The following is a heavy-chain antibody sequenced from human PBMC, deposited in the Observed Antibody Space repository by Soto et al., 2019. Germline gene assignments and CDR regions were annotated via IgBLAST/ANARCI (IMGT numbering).Heavy chain of an antibody. D-gene: IGHD1-7*01. J-gene: IGHJ5*02. CDR1: GLTFSLFA. Sequence: GGSLRLSCAASGLTFSLFAMHWLRQAPGGRLEWVAVISNDGGNKYYADSVKGRFTISRDNSRNTLYLQMNSLRAEDTAVYYCARGGTGATRNWFDPWGQGTLVTVSS. CDR3: ARGGTGATRNWFDP. V-gene: IGHV3-30-3*01. CDR2: ISNDGGNK.